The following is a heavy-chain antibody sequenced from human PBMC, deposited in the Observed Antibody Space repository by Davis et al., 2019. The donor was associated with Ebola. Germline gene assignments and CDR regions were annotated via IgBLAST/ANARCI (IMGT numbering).Heavy chain of an antibody. CDR3: ARGENYFDL. CDR1: GGSISTITW. J-gene: IGHJ2*01. CDR2: IYHTGST. Sequence: SCAVSGGSISTITWWSWVRQPPGKGLEWIAEIYHTGSTNYNPSLKSRVTISVDKSKNQFSMKLTSVTAADTAVFYCARGENYFDLWGRGTLVTISS. V-gene: IGHV4-4*02.